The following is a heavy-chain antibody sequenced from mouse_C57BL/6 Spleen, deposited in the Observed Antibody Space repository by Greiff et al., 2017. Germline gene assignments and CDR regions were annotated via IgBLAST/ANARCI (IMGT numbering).Heavy chain of an antibody. CDR3: ARQGYGNYEDY. CDR1: GFTFSSYG. D-gene: IGHD2-10*02. J-gene: IGHJ2*01. Sequence: EVKLQESGGDLVKPGGSLKLSCAASGFTFSSYGMSWVRQTPDKRLEWVATISSGGSYTYYPDSVKGRFTISRDNAKNTLYLQMSSLKSEDTAMYYCARQGYGNYEDYWGQGTTLTVSS. CDR2: ISSGGSYT. V-gene: IGHV5-6*01.